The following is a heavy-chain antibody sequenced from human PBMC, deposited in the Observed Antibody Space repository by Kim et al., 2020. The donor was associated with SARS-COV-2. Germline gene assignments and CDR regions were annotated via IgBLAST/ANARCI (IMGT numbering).Heavy chain of an antibody. D-gene: IGHD3-10*02. CDR1: GGSISSYY. J-gene: IGHJ4*03. CDR2: IYYSRST. CDR3: ARMGVRRCVFNY. V-gene: IGHV4-59*01. Sequence: SETLSLTCTVSGGSISSYYWRCIRQPPGKGLEWIGNIYYSRSTNYNSSLKSRVTISVDTSQSQFYLKLSSVTAADTAGYYCARMGVRRCVFNYWGHGSLV.